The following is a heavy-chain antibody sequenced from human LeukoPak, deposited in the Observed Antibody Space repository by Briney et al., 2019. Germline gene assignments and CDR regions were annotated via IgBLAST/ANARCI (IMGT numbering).Heavy chain of an antibody. CDR1: GFTFSSYA. CDR3: ARGPWGATIGYFDY. Sequence: PGRSLRLSCAASGFTFSSYAMLWVRQAPGKGLEWVAVISYDGSNKYYADSVKGRFTISRDNSKNTLYLQMNSLRAEDTAVYYCARGPWGATIGYFDYWGQGTLVTVSS. CDR2: ISYDGSNK. J-gene: IGHJ4*02. V-gene: IGHV3-30*04. D-gene: IGHD1-26*01.